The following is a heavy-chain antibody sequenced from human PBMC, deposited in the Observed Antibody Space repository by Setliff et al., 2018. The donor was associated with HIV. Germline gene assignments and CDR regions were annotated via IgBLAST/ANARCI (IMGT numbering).Heavy chain of an antibody. V-gene: IGHV3-21*04. Sequence: PGGSLRLSCAASGFTFSSYSMNWVRQAPGKGLEWVSSISSSSSYIYYADSVKGRFTISRDNAKNSLYLQMNSLRAEDTALYYCARVISRTSNYWYFDLWGRGTLVTVSS. D-gene: IGHD3-10*01. J-gene: IGHJ2*01. CDR3: ARVISRTSNYWYFDL. CDR1: GFTFSSYS. CDR2: ISSSSSYI.